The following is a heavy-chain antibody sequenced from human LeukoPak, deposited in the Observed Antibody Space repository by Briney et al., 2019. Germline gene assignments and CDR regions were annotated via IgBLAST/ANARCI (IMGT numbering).Heavy chain of an antibody. CDR1: GFTFNTYN. CDR2: ISGTSGSI. D-gene: IGHD2-2*03. V-gene: IGHV3-48*02. J-gene: IGHJ3*01. CDR3: AREGTLDSFSDAFDL. Sequence: GVSLRLSCAASGFTFNTYNMNWVRQAPGKGLEGVSYISGTSGSIYYADSVRGRFTISRDNAKNSLYLQMNSLRDEDTALYYCAREGTLDSFSDAFDLWGQGTMVTVSS.